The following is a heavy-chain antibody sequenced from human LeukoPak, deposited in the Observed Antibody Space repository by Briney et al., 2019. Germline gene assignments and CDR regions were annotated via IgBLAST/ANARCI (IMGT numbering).Heavy chain of an antibody. D-gene: IGHD3-10*01. Sequence: SVKVSCKASGGTFNSYDISWVRQAPGQGLEWMGGIIPIFGTANYAQKFQGRVTITADESTSTAYMELSSLRSEDTAVYYCATPTLWVATMDYDAFDIWAQGTMVTVSS. J-gene: IGHJ3*02. V-gene: IGHV1-69*13. CDR1: GGTFNSYD. CDR2: IIPIFGTA. CDR3: ATPTLWVATMDYDAFDI.